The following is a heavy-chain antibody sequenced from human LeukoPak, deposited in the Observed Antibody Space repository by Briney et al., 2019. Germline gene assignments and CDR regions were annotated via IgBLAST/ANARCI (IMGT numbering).Heavy chain of an antibody. J-gene: IGHJ6*02. D-gene: IGHD4-23*01. V-gene: IGHV1-69*13. CDR2: IIPIFGTA. CDR3: ARDAPGTLMTTVVTGYYYGMDV. Sequence: SVKVSCKASGGTFSSYSIDWVRQAPGQGLEWMGGIIPIFGTANYAQKFQGRVTITADESTSTAYMELSSLRSEDTAVYYCARDAPGTLMTTVVTGYYYGMDVWGQGTTVTVSS. CDR1: GGTFSSYS.